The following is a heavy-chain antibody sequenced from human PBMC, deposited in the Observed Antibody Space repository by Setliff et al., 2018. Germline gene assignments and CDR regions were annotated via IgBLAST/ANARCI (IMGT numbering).Heavy chain of an antibody. J-gene: IGHJ6*02. CDR2: ISWDGGST. V-gene: IGHV3-43D*04. CDR1: GFNFKGHG. CDR3: AKDISQYYYYGMDV. Sequence: PGGSLRLSCAASGFNFKGHGMNWVRQAPGKGLEWVSLISWDGGSTYYADSVKGRFTISRDNSKNSLYLQMNSLRAEDTALYYCAKDISQYYYYGMDVWGQGTTVTVSS.